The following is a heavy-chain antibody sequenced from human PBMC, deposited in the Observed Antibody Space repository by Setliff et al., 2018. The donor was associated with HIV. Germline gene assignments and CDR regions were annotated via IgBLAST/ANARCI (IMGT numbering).Heavy chain of an antibody. V-gene: IGHV3-48*04. CDR3: ARDGEEYVNGWYWWADYYYYGMDV. D-gene: IGHD2-8*02. J-gene: IGHJ6*02. CDR1: GFSFSDYN. Sequence: PGGSLRLSCEASGFSFSDYNMNWVRQAPGRGLEWVSYISFASGIIYYADSVKGRFTISRDNANNSLFLQMDSLRVEDTAVYYCARDGEEYVNGWYWWADYYYYGMDVWGQGTTVTVSS. CDR2: ISFASGII.